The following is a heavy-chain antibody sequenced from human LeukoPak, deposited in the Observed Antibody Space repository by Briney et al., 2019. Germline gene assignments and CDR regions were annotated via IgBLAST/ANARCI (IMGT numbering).Heavy chain of an antibody. Sequence: GGSPRLSCAASGFTFSSYEMNWVRQAPGKGLEWVSYISSSGSTIYYADSVKGRFTISRGNAKNSLYLQMNSLRAEDTAVYYCAELGITMIGGVWGKGTTVTISS. CDR1: GFTFSSYE. D-gene: IGHD3-10*02. CDR2: ISSSGSTI. V-gene: IGHV3-48*03. CDR3: AELGITMIGGV. J-gene: IGHJ6*04.